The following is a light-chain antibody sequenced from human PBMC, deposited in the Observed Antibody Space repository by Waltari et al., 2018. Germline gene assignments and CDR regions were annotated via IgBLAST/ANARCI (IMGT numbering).Light chain of an antibody. Sequence: SALTQPASVSGSPGQSITISCTGTSSDVGGYNYVSWYRQHPGKAPKLMIYAVSKRPSGVSNRFSGSKSGNTASLTIAGRQAEDEADYYCSSYSSSSTRVFGTGTKVTVL. CDR1: SSDVGGYNY. CDR3: SSYSSSSTRV. V-gene: IGLV2-14*03. J-gene: IGLJ1*01. CDR2: AVS.